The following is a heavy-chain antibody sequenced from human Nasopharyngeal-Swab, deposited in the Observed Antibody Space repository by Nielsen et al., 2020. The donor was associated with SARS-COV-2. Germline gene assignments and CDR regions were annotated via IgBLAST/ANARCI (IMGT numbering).Heavy chain of an antibody. J-gene: IGHJ4*02. Sequence: SETLSLTCTVSGGSISSSSYYWGWIRQPPGKGLEWIGVIFYRGSTYFNPSLQSRVTMSVDTSKNQFSLKLSSVTAADTAVYYCARERKDYYNTGAYGGPQYYFDYWGQGSLVTVSS. D-gene: IGHD3-22*01. CDR3: ARERKDYYNTGAYGGPQYYFDY. CDR2: IFYRGST. CDR1: GGSISSSSYY. V-gene: IGHV4-39*07.